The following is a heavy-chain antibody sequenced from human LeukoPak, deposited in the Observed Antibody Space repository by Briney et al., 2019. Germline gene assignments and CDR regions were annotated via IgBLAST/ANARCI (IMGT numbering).Heavy chain of an antibody. Sequence: SETLSLTCTVSGGSISGHYWSWIRQPPGKGLEWMGYIYYSGSANYNPSLKSRTTISLDTSKRQFSLKLNSVTAADTAVYYCARDGDYDWYFDLWGRGTLVTVSS. D-gene: IGHD4-17*01. CDR2: IYYSGSA. J-gene: IGHJ2*01. V-gene: IGHV4-59*11. CDR3: ARDGDYDWYFDL. CDR1: GGSISGHY.